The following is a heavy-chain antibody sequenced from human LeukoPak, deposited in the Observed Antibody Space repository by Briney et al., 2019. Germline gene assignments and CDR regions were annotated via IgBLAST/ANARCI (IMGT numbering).Heavy chain of an antibody. D-gene: IGHD6-13*01. CDR1: GYTFTGYY. J-gene: IGHJ6*02. Sequence: ASVKVSCKASGYTFTGYYMHWVRQAPGQGLEWMGWINPNSGGTNYAQKFQGRVTMTRYTSISTAYMELSRLRSDDTAVYYCARARIAPKSYYYYGMYVWGQGTTVTVSS. CDR3: ARARIAPKSYYYYGMYV. CDR2: INPNSGGT. V-gene: IGHV1-2*02.